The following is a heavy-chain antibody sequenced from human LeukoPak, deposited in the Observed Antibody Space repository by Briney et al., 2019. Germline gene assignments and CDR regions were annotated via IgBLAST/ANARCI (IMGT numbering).Heavy chain of an antibody. V-gene: IGHV5-51*01. CDR1: GYSFTSYW. CDR3: ARLRSLAYDADMDV. J-gene: IGHJ6*02. Sequence: GASLKICSKGSGYSFTSYWIGWVRPLPGKGLEWMGSIYPGDSDTRYSPSFQGQVTISADKSISTAYLQWSSLKASDTAMYYCARLRSLAYDADMDVWGQGTTVTVSS. D-gene: IGHD2-21*01. CDR2: IYPGDSDT.